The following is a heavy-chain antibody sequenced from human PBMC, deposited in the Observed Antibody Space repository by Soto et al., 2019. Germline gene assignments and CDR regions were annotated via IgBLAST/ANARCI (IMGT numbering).Heavy chain of an antibody. CDR3: ARLWGGGWFDP. Sequence: QLQLQESGSGLVKPSQTLSLTCAVSGGSISSGGYSWSWIRQPPGKGLEWIGNIYHSGSTYYNPSRKSRVTISLDRSKNQFSLKLNSVTAADTAVYCCARLWGGGWFDPWGQGTQVTVSS. J-gene: IGHJ5*02. V-gene: IGHV4-30-2*01. D-gene: IGHD3-16*01. CDR1: GGSISSGGYS. CDR2: IYHSGST.